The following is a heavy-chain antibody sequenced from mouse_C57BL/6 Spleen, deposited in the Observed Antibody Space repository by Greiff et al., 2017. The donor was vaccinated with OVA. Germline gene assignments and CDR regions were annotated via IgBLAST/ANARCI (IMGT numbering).Heavy chain of an antibody. J-gene: IGHJ4*01. V-gene: IGHV1-64*01. D-gene: IGHD2-3*01. Sequence: QVQLQQPGAELVKPGASVKLSCKASGYTFTSYWMHWVKQRPGQGLEWIGMIPPNSGSTNYNEKFKSKATLTVDKSSSTAYMQLSSLTSEDSAVYYCAREGYENAMDYWGQGTSGTVSS. CDR1: GYTFTSYW. CDR2: IPPNSGST. CDR3: AREGYENAMDY.